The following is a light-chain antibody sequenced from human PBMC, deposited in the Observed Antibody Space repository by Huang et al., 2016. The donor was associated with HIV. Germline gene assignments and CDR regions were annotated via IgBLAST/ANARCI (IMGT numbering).Light chain of an antibody. J-gene: IGKJ5*01. CDR3: QQANSFPSIT. V-gene: IGKV1-12*02. CDR2: GAS. Sequence: DIQMTQSPSSVSASVGDRVTITCRASQSISKWLAWYQQKPGKAPKLLIYGASSLQSGVPSIFSGSGSGTHFTLTISSLQPEDFATYYCQQANSFPSITFGQGTRLEIK. CDR1: QSISKW.